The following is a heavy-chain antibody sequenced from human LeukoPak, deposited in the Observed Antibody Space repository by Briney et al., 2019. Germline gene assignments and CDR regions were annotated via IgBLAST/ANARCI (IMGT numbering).Heavy chain of an antibody. Sequence: GGSLRLSCAASGFTFSSYAMSWVRQALGKGLEWVSAISGSGGSTYYADSVKGRFTISRDNSKNTLYLQMNSLRAEDTAVYYCAKVGRTAENYYYYMDVWGKGTTVTVSS. CDR3: AKVGRTAENYYYYMDV. CDR1: GFTFSSYA. CDR2: ISGSGGST. V-gene: IGHV3-23*01. D-gene: IGHD2-2*01. J-gene: IGHJ6*03.